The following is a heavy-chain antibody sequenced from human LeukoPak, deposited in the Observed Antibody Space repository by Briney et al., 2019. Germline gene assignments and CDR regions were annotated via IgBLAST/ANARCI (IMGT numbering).Heavy chain of an antibody. CDR3: ARALLDYYDSSGYLDY. CDR1: GGTFSSYT. Sequence: SVKVSRKASGGTFSSYTISWVRQAPGQGLEWMGRIIPILGIANYAQKFQGRVTITADKSTSTAYMELSSLGSEDTAVYYCARALLDYYDSSGYLDYWGQGTLVTVSS. D-gene: IGHD3-22*01. V-gene: IGHV1-69*02. CDR2: IIPILGIA. J-gene: IGHJ4*02.